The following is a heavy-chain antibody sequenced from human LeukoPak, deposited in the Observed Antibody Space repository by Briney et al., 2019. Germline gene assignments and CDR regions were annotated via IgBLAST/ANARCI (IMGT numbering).Heavy chain of an antibody. CDR2: IYYSGST. V-gene: IGHV4-59*01. J-gene: IGHJ4*02. D-gene: IGHD5-24*01. CDR3: ARDRDGYNFDY. Sequence: SETLSLTCTVSGGSIGSYYWSWIRQPPGKGLEWIGYIYYSGSTNYNPSLKSRVTISVDTSKNQFSLKLSSVTAADTAVYYCARDRDGYNFDYWGQGTLVTVSS. CDR1: GGSIGSYY.